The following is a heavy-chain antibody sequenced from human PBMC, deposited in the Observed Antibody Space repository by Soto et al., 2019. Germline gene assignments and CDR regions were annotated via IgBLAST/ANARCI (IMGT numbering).Heavy chain of an antibody. CDR2: IILVFGTT. Sequence: QVQLVQSAAEVKKPGSSVKVSCKASGGTFDSHSISWVRQAPGQGLEWMGGIILVFGTTNYAQRFQGRVTITADESTSTAYMELSSLGSEDTAVYYCAREGGDLLSHFDSWGQGTRVIVSS. CDR1: GGTFDSHS. V-gene: IGHV1-69*01. CDR3: AREGGDLLSHFDS. D-gene: IGHD3-10*01. J-gene: IGHJ4*02.